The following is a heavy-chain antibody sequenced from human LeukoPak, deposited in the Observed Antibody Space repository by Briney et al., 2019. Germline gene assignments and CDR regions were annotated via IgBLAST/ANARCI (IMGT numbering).Heavy chain of an antibody. V-gene: IGHV3-30*02. Sequence: GGSLRLSCAASGFIFRQYAIHWVRQAPGKGLEWVACIRFDGSKYVDSVKGRFTISRDNSNNMAYLEMDSLRKEDTAVYYCTREDWDFDSWGQGTLVTVSS. CDR3: TREDWDFDS. J-gene: IGHJ5*01. D-gene: IGHD3/OR15-3a*01. CDR2: IRFDGS. CDR1: GFIFRQYA.